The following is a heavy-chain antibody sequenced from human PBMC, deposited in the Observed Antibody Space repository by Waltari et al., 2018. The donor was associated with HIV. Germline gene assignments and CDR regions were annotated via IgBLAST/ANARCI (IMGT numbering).Heavy chain of an antibody. CDR1: GGTFTNFA. CDR2: SSPNLGTA. V-gene: IGHV1-69*04. D-gene: IGHD2-2*01. J-gene: IGHJ4*02. CDR3: ARDPSQLRCPDY. Sequence: QVQLIQSGAEVRKPGSSVKVSCKASGGTFTNFAISWVRQAPGQGLEWMGRSSPNLGTAKCTREFKGRLTLTAEKSTTTAYLELSSLRSEDTAVYYCARDPSQLRCPDYWGQGTLVTVSP.